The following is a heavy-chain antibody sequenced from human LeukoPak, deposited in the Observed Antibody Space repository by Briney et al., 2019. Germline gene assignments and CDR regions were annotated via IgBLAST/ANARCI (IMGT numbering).Heavy chain of an antibody. J-gene: IGHJ3*02. D-gene: IGHD6-13*01. CDR3: ATVEGIAAHPVAFDI. Sequence: GASVNVSCKVSGYTLTELSMHWVRQAPGKGLEWMGGFDPEDGETIYAQKFQGRVTMTEDTSTDTAYMELSSLRSEDTAVYYCATVEGIAAHPVAFDIWGQGTMVTVSS. CDR1: GYTLTELS. V-gene: IGHV1-24*01. CDR2: FDPEDGET.